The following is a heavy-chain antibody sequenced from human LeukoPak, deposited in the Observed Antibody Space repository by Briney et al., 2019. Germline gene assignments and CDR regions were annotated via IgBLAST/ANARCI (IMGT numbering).Heavy chain of an antibody. V-gene: IGHV3-21*01. CDR3: ARADCSSSTCYLRRSWFDP. D-gene: IGHD2-2*01. CDR2: ISTSSRYI. CDR1: GFTFSSYD. Sequence: GGSLRLSCAASGFTFSSYDMNWVRQAPGKGLEWVSSISTSSRYIYYTDSVRGRFTISRDDAKNSLYLQMNSPRAEDTAVYYCARADCSSSTCYLRRSWFDPWGQGTLVTVSS. J-gene: IGHJ5*02.